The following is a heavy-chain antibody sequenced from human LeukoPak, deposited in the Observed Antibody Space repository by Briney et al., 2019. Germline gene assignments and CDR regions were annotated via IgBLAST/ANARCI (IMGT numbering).Heavy chain of an antibody. D-gene: IGHD3-22*01. J-gene: IGHJ4*02. CDR1: GGSINSGSYY. CDR3: ARSYDSSGSDY. V-gene: IGHV4-61*02. CDR2: IYTSGST. Sequence: SQTLSLTCTVSGGSINSGSYYWSWIRQPAGKGLEWIGRIYTSGSTNYNPSLKSRVTISVDTSKNQFSLKLSSVTAADTAVYYCARSYDSSGSDYWGQGTLVTVSS.